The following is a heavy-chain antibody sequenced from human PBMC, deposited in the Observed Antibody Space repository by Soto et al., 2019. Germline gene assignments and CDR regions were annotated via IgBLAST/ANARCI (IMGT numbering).Heavy chain of an antibody. Sequence: QVELQESGPGLVXXSXTXSLTCTVSGGXISNXGXYWTWIRQHPGKGLEWIGYIYYSGSTYCDPSLRSRVNLSIDTSKNQFSLNLSSVTAADTAVYYCARGSSYGPFEYWGQGTLVTVSS. CDR3: ARGSSYGPFEY. CDR1: GGXISNXGXY. V-gene: IGHV4-31*03. J-gene: IGHJ4*02. CDR2: IYYSGST. D-gene: IGHD5-18*01.